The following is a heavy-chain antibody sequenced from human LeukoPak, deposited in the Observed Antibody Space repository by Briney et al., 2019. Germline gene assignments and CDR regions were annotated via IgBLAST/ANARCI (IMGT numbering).Heavy chain of an antibody. CDR1: GGSISSGGYS. J-gene: IGHJ4*02. D-gene: IGHD3-9*01. Sequence: SQTLSLTCAVSGGSISSGGYSWSWIRQPPGKGLEWIGYIYHSGSTYYNPSLRSRVTISVDRSKNQFSLKLSSVTAADTAVYYCARGSNYDILTGKGYFDYWGQGTLVTVSS. CDR3: ARGSNYDILTGKGYFDY. CDR2: IYHSGST. V-gene: IGHV4-30-2*01.